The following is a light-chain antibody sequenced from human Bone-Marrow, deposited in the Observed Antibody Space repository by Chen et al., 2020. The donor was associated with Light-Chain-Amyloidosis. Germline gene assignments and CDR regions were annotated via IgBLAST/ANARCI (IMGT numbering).Light chain of an antibody. V-gene: IGLV3-25*03. CDR1: DLPTKY. CDR3: QSADSSGTHEVV. CDR2: RDT. Sequence: SYELTQPPSVSVSPGQTARITCSGDDLPTKYAYWYQQKPGQAPVLVIHRDTERPSGISERFSGSNSGTTATLTISGVQAEDEADYHCQSADSSGTHEVVFGGGTKLTVL. J-gene: IGLJ2*01.